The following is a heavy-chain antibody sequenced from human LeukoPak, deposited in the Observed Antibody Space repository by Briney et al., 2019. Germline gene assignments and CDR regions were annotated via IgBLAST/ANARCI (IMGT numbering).Heavy chain of an antibody. Sequence: PSETLSLTCTVPGDSISSSNYYWGWIRQPPGKGLEWIGGISYSGTTYYNPYLKSRVTISIDTSNNQFSLKLSSVTAADTAVYYCARTSQGAFDTWGQGAMVTVSS. V-gene: IGHV4-39*01. CDR1: GDSISSSNYY. CDR2: ISYSGTT. CDR3: ARTSQGAFDT. J-gene: IGHJ3*02.